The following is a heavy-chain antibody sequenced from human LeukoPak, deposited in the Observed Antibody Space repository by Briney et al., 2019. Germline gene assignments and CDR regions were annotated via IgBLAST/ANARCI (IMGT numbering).Heavy chain of an antibody. CDR1: GGSITDYY. V-gene: IGHV4-59*12. D-gene: IGHD2-2*01. Sequence: PSETLSLTCTVSGGSITDYYWGWIRQPPGKGLEWIGYDYYSGSSNYNPSLKSRVTMSVDTSKNQFSLKLSSVTAADTAVYYCARDRRSSYDYYYYYMDVWGKGTTVTVSS. J-gene: IGHJ6*03. CDR2: DYYSGSS. CDR3: ARDRRSSYDYYYYYMDV.